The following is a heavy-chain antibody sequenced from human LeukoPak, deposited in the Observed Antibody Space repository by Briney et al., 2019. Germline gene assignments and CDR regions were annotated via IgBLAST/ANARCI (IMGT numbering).Heavy chain of an antibody. Sequence: GGSLRLSCADSGFTFSDYAMHWVRQAPGKGLEWVALISFDGGNKYYADSVKGRFTISRDNSKNTLYPQMNSLRADDTAVYYCGRGRKVRDYGGNYIDYWGQGTRVTVSS. V-gene: IGHV3-30*01. D-gene: IGHD4-23*01. J-gene: IGHJ4*02. CDR1: GFTFSDYA. CDR2: ISFDGGNK. CDR3: GRGRKVRDYGGNYIDY.